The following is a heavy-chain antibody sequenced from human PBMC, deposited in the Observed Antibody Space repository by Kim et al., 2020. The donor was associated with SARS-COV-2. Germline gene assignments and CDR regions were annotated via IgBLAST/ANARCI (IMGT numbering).Heavy chain of an antibody. CDR1: GFTFSSYG. Sequence: GGSLRLSCAASGFTFSSYGMHWVRQAPGKGLEWVAVISYDGSNKYYADSVKGRFTISKDNSKNTIYLPMNSRRAEDTAVYYCASNRNYYGSGSYILDYWGQGTLVTVSS. V-gene: IGHV3-30*03. CDR3: ASNRNYYGSGSYILDY. CDR2: ISYDGSNK. J-gene: IGHJ4*02. D-gene: IGHD3-10*01.